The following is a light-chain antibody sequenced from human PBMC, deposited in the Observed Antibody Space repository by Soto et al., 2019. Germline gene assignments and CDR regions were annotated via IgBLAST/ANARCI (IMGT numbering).Light chain of an antibody. CDR1: QSLLYSNGKTY. J-gene: IGKJ2*01. CDR2: EVS. Sequence: DVVMTQSPLSLPVTLGQPASISCRSSQSLLYSNGKTYFNWFQQRPGQSPRRLIYEVSNRGSGVPDRSSGSGSRPDFTLIISRVEAADVEVYYYMHGTHWPYTFGQGTKLVIK. V-gene: IGKV2-30*01. CDR3: MHGTHWPYT.